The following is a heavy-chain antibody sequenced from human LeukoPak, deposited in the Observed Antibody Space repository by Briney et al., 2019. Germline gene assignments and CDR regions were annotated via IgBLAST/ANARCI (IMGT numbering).Heavy chain of an antibody. J-gene: IGHJ4*02. Sequence: PGGSLRLSCAASGFTFSSYAMHWVRQAPGKGLEWVAVISYDGSNKYYADSVKGRFTISRDNAKNSLYLQMNSLRAEDTAVYYCARGLLPIAAAGGNFDYWGQGTLVTVSS. V-gene: IGHV3-30-3*01. CDR3: ARGLLPIAAAGGNFDY. CDR2: ISYDGSNK. CDR1: GFTFSSYA. D-gene: IGHD6-13*01.